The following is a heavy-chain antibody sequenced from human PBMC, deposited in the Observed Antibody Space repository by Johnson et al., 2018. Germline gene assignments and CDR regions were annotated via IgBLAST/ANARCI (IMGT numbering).Heavy chain of an antibody. D-gene: IGHD5-12*01. CDR1: GFSFNSYT. Sequence: VQLVQSGGGLVQPGGSLRLSCVGSGFSFNSYTMNWVRQAPGKGLEWVSYISITSSYIYYADSVMGRFTISRDNAKNSLYLQMDSLRAEETAVYYCARDRYSGYDRPLDSWGQGTLVTVSS. CDR3: ARDRYSGYDRPLDS. V-gene: IGHV3-48*01. CDR2: ISITSSYI. J-gene: IGHJ4*02.